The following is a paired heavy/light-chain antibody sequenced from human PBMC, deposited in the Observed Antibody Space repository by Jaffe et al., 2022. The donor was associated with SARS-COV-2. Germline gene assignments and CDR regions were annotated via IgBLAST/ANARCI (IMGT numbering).Heavy chain of an antibody. D-gene: IGHD6-13*01. Sequence: EVQLVESGGGLVQPGGSLRLSCTTSGFTFSSYAMSWVRQAPGKGLEWVSGVTSSGSSTYFADSVKGRFTISRDNSKNTLYLEMNSLRAEDTAVYYCAKRGPYSSNPVDYWGQGTLVTVSS. CDR2: VTSSGSST. V-gene: IGHV3-23*04. CDR1: GFTFSSYA. J-gene: IGHJ4*02. CDR3: AKRGPYSSNPVDY.
Light chain of an antibody. CDR2: LEGSGSY. V-gene: IGLV4-60*03. CDR1: SGHSSYI. CDR3: ETWDSNTAV. Sequence: QPVLTQSSSASASLGSSVKLTCTLSSGHSSYIIAWHQQQPGKAPRYLMKLEGSGSYNKGSGVPDRFSGSRSGADRYLTISNLQSEDEADYYCETWDSNTAVFGGGTQLTVL. J-gene: IGLJ7*01.